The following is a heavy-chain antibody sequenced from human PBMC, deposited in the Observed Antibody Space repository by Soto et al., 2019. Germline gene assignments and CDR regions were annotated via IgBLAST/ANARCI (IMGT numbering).Heavy chain of an antibody. CDR3: ARDLPVYDILAGYPPDYSDCCMDV. V-gene: IGHV3-23*01. J-gene: IGHJ6*02. CDR1: GFTFSSYA. D-gene: IGHD3-9*01. CDR2: ISGSGGST. Sequence: GFTFSSYAMSWVRQAPGKGLEWVSAISGSGGSTYYADSVKGRFTISRDNSKNTLYLQMNSLRAEDTAAYYCARDLPVYDILAGYPPDYSDCCMDVWGQGTTVTVSS.